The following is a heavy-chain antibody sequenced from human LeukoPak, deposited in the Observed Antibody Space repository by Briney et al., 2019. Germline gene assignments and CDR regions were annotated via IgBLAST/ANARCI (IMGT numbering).Heavy chain of an antibody. CDR1: GFTFSSYS. V-gene: IGHV3-48*01. CDR3: ASPLGELHGY. CDR2: ISSSSSTI. D-gene: IGHD1-26*01. Sequence: GGSLRLSCAASGFTFSSYSMNWVRQAPGKGLEWVSYISSSSSTIYYADSVKGRFTISRDNAKNSLYLQMNSLRAEDTAVYCCASPLGELHGYWGQGTLVTVSS. J-gene: IGHJ4*02.